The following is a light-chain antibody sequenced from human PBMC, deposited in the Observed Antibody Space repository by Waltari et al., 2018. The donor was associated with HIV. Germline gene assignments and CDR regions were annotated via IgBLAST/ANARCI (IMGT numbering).Light chain of an antibody. CDR2: EVS. J-gene: IGLJ3*02. Sequence: QSALTQPASVSGSPGQSITISCTGTSSDVGGYNYVSWYQQHPGKAPKLMIFEVSNRPSGVSNRFSGSMSVNPVYLTISGLQAEDEADYYCSSYTTRSTPDPNWVFGGGTKLTVL. CDR1: SSDVGGYNY. CDR3: SSYTTRSTPDPNWV. V-gene: IGLV2-14*01.